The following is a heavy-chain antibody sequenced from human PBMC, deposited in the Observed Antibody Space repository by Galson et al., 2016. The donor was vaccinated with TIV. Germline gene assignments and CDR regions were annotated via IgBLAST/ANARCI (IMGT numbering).Heavy chain of an antibody. V-gene: IGHV1-46*01. Sequence: SVKVSCKASGYTFVTYYMHWVRQAPGQGLEWVGVIDPTSGGTTYAQRFQGRDTMTRDTSTSTVYMDLSNLRSDDTAVFYCAVWSNIYFFALWGQGTLITVSS. CDR1: GYTFVTYY. CDR3: AVWSNIYFFAL. J-gene: IGHJ4*02. D-gene: IGHD2-2*02. CDR2: IDPTSGGT.